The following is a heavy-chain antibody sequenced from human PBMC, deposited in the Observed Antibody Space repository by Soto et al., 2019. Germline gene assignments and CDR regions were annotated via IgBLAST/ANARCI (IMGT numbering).Heavy chain of an antibody. Sequence: GSLRLSCAASGFTFSSYGMHWVRQAPGKGLEWVAVISYDGSNKYYADSVKGRFTISRDNSKNTLYLQMNSLRAEDTAVYYCAKDPELSSGWSLTNYYYYYGMDVWGQGTTVTVSS. CDR3: AKDPELSSGWSLTNYYYYYGMDV. CDR2: ISYDGSNK. V-gene: IGHV3-30*18. CDR1: GFTFSSYG. J-gene: IGHJ6*02. D-gene: IGHD6-19*01.